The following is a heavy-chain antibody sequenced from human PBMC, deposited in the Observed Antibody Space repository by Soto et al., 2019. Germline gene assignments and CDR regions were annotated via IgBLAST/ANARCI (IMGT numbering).Heavy chain of an antibody. CDR3: ARDRTRDGYSLMFDY. V-gene: IGHV1-18*01. D-gene: IGHD4-4*01. CDR1: GYTFTSYG. Sequence: QVQLVQSGAEVKKPGASVKVSCKASGYTFTSYGISWVRQAPGQGLEWMGWISAYNGNTNYAQKPQCRVTMTTDTSTSTAYMELRSLRSDDTAVYYCARDRTRDGYSLMFDYWGQGTLVTVSS. CDR2: ISAYNGNT. J-gene: IGHJ4*02.